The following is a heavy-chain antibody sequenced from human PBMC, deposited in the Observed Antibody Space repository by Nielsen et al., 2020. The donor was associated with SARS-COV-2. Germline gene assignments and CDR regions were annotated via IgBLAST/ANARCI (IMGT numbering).Heavy chain of an antibody. CDR3: ARDSLGTVTYHIINWFDP. CDR1: GGTFSSYA. V-gene: IGHV1-18*01. Sequence: ASVKVSCKASGGTFSSYAISWVRQAPGQGLEWMGWISAYNGNTNYAQKLQGRVTMTTDTSTSTAYMELRSLRSDDTAVYYCARDSLGTVTYHIINWFDPWGQGTLVTVSS. CDR2: ISAYNGNT. J-gene: IGHJ5*02. D-gene: IGHD4-11*01.